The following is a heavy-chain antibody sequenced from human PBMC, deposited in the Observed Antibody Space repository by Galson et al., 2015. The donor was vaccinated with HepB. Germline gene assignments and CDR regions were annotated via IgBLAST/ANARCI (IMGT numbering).Heavy chain of an antibody. Sequence: QSGAEVKKPGESLKISCKGSGYSFTSYWIGWVRQMPGKGLEWMGIIYPGDSDTRYSPSFQGQVTISADKSISTAYLQWSSLKASDTARYYCARRLRGTIVVVVAAVTGFDIWGQGTMVTVSS. CDR3: ARRLRGTIVVVVAAVTGFDI. V-gene: IGHV5-51*03. CDR1: GYSFTSYW. J-gene: IGHJ3*02. CDR2: IYPGDSDT. D-gene: IGHD2-15*01.